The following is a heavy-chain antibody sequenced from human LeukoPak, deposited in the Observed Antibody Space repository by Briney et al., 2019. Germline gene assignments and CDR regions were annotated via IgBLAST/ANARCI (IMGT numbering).Heavy chain of an antibody. CDR1: GGSTSSYY. Sequence: SETLSLTCTVSGGSTSSYYWSWIRQPPGKGLEWIGYIYYSGSTNYNPSLKSRVTISVDTSKNQFSLKLSSVTAADTAVYYCARVVGYGSGSYRTEYFQHWGQGTLVTVSS. CDR3: ARVVGYGSGSYRTEYFQH. D-gene: IGHD3-10*01. CDR2: IYYSGST. J-gene: IGHJ1*01. V-gene: IGHV4-59*01.